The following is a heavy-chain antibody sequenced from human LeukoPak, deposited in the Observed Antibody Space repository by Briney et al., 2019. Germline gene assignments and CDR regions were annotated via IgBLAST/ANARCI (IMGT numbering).Heavy chain of an antibody. J-gene: IGHJ4*02. CDR1: GFTFSSYE. CDR2: ISSSGSTI. Sequence: PGGSLRLSCAASGFTFSSYEMNWVRQAPGKGLEWVSYISSSGSTIYYADSVKGRFTISRDNAKNSLYLQMNSLRAEDTAVYYCAKQKREYSSSWSYGYWGQGTLVTVSS. D-gene: IGHD6-13*01. CDR3: AKQKREYSSSWSYGY. V-gene: IGHV3-48*03.